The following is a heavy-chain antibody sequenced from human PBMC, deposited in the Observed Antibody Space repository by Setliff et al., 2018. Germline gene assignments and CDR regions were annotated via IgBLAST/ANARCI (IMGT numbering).Heavy chain of an antibody. CDR1: GFTFSNYA. V-gene: IGHV3-23*01. J-gene: IGHJ4*02. D-gene: IGHD6-13*01. CDR2: ISGTGGST. CDR3: AKSHSSWPIFIDY. Sequence: GGSLRLSCAASGFTFSNYAMSWVRQAPGKGLEWVSSISGTGGSTYYSDSVRGRFTISRDNSKSTLYLQMNSLRAEDTAVYYCAKSHSSWPIFIDYWGQGTLVTVSS.